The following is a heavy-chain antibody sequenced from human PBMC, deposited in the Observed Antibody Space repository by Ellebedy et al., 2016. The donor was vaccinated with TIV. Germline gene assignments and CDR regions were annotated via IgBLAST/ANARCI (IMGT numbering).Heavy chain of an antibody. V-gene: IGHV3-23*01. D-gene: IGHD3-10*01. CDR1: GFTFATYA. J-gene: IGHJ4*02. CDR3: ARLRYYGSGSYSDY. Sequence: GESLKISCVASGFTFATYAMTWVRQVPGKGLEWFSSTRGRDGRTSYTDSAKGLFTISRDNSKNTLFLQMNNLIVEDTSIYYCARLRYYGSGSYSDYWGQGTLVTVSS. CDR2: TRGRDGRT.